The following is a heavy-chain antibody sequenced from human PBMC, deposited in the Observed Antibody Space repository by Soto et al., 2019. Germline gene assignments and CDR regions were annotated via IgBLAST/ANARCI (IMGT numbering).Heavy chain of an antibody. CDR1: GITSTTYA. V-gene: IGHV1-3*04. D-gene: IGHD5-12*01. CDR2: INTGNGNT. CDR3: ARAISGYVT. J-gene: IGHJ5*02. Sequence: AASVKVSCKASGITSTTYAIHWVRQVPGQGLEWMGWINTGNGNTRYSQRFLGRVSLTTDTSASTVSMDLSSLTSEDTAVYYCARAISGYVTWGQGTLVTVSS.